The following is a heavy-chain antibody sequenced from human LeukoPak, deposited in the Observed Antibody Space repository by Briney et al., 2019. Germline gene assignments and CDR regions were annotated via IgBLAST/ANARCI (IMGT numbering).Heavy chain of an antibody. D-gene: IGHD2/OR15-2a*01. CDR2: IYYSGTT. CDR3: ARQVSNYFYNYIDV. Sequence: SETLSLTCSVSGGSISSSRYYWDWIRQPRGKGLEWFGSIYYSGTTYYNSSLKGRVTITEDTSKNRFYLELTSVTAADTAVYYCARQVSNYFYNYIDVWGEGTTVIVSS. CDR1: GGSISSSRYY. J-gene: IGHJ6*03. V-gene: IGHV4-39*01.